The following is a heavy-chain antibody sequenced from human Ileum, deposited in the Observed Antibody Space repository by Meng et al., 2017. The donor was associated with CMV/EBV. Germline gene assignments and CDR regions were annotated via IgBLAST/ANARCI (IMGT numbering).Heavy chain of an antibody. CDR3: ARMAASYYYYGMDV. D-gene: IGHD1-26*01. CDR2: ISAYNGNT. J-gene: IGHJ6*02. CDR1: GYTFTSYG. V-gene: IGHV1-18*01. Sequence: ASVKVSCKASGYTFTSYGISWVRQAPGQGLEWMGWISAYNGNTNYAQKLQGRVTMTTDTSTSTAYMELRSLRSDDTAVYYCARMAASYYYYGMDVWGRGTTVTVSS.